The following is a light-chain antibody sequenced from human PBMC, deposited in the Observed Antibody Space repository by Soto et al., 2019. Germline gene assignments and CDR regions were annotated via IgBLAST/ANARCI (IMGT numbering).Light chain of an antibody. V-gene: IGLV2-23*01. J-gene: IGLJ1*01. CDR3: CSYAGSSTPLV. CDR1: SSDVGSYNL. CDR2: EGS. Sequence: QSVLTQPASVSGSPGQSITISCTGTSSDVGSYNLVSWYQQHPGKAPKLMIYEGSKRPSGVSNRFSGSKSGNTASLTISGLQAEDEADYYCCSYAGSSTPLVFGTGTKVT.